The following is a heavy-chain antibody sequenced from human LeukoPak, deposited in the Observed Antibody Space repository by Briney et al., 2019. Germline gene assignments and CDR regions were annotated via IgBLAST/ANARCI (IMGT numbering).Heavy chain of an antibody. CDR2: IYYSGST. Sequence: PSETLSLTCTVSGGSISSGDYYWSWIRQPPGKGLEWIGYIYYSGSTYYNPSLKSRVTISVDTSKNQFSLKLSSVTAADTAVYYCARDGSGSLVFDYWGQGTLVTVSS. D-gene: IGHD3-10*01. CDR1: GGSISSGDYY. J-gene: IGHJ4*02. CDR3: ARDGSGSLVFDY. V-gene: IGHV4-30-4*01.